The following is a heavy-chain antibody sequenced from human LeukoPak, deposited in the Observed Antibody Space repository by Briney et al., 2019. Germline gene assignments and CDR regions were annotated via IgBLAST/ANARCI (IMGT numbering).Heavy chain of an antibody. CDR1: GFTFSSYW. J-gene: IGHJ4*02. CDR3: ARDKSADYGDSYFDS. V-gene: IGHV3-7*01. CDR2: IRQDGSEK. Sequence: AGGSLRLSCAASGFTFSSYWMIWVRQAPGKGLEWVANIRQDGSEKYYVASVRGRFTISRDNAKNSLYLQMNSLRAEDTAVYYCARDKSADYGDSYFDSWGQGILVTVSS. D-gene: IGHD4-17*01.